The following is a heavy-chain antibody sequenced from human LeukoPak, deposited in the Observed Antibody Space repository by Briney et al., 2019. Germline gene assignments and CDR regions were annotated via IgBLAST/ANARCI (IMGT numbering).Heavy chain of an antibody. CDR3: ARPSYCGNDRYYYFDY. D-gene: IGHD2-21*02. V-gene: IGHV3-7*01. Sequence: GGSLRLSCAVSGFTFSRHWMTRVRQAPGKGLEWVASIKSDGNSIYYLDSVKGRFTISRDNAKKSLYLQMNSLRAEDTAVYYCARPSYCGNDRYYYFDYWGQGALVTVSS. CDR1: GFTFSRHW. CDR2: IKSDGNSI. J-gene: IGHJ4*02.